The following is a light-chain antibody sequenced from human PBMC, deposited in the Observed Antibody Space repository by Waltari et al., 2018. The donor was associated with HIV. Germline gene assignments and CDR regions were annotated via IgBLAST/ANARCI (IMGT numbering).Light chain of an antibody. Sequence: EIVLMQSPGTLSLSPGERATLSCRASQSLSSSYLAWYQQKPGQPPRLLIYGASRRDTGIPDRFSGSGSGTDFTLTISRLEPEDSAVYFCHQYGGSPRTFGQGTKLEI. CDR3: HQYGGSPRT. V-gene: IGKV3-20*01. CDR2: GAS. CDR1: QSLSSSY. J-gene: IGKJ2*01.